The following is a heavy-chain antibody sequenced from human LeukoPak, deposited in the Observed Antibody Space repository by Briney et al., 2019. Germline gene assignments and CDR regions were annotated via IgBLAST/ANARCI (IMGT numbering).Heavy chain of an antibody. CDR2: INHSGST. J-gene: IGHJ4*02. Sequence: SETLSLTCAVYGGSFSGYYWSWIRQPSGKGLEWIGEINHSGSTNYNPSLKSRVTISVDTSKNQFSLKLSSVTAADTAVYYCAREDSSSGFDYWGQGTLVTVSS. CDR1: GGSFSGYY. CDR3: AREDSSSGFDY. V-gene: IGHV4-34*01. D-gene: IGHD3-22*01.